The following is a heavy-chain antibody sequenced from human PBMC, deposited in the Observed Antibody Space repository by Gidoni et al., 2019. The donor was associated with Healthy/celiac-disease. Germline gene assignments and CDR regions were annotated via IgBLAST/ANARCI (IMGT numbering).Heavy chain of an antibody. J-gene: IGHJ6*02. Sequence: QVQLVQSGAEVKKPGSSVKVSCKGSGGPFSSLAISWVRKAPGQGLEWMGRIIPILGIANYAQKFQGRVTITADKSTSTAYMELSSLRSEDTAVYYCARDRGFTMIVVAQRGYYGMDVWGQGTTVTVSS. CDR3: ARDRGFTMIVVAQRGYYGMDV. CDR2: IIPILGIA. CDR1: GGPFSSLA. V-gene: IGHV1-69*04. D-gene: IGHD3-22*01.